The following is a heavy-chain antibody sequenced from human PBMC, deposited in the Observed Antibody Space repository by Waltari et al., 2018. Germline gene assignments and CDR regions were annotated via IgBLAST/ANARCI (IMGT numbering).Heavy chain of an antibody. J-gene: IGHJ4*02. Sequence: EVQLVESGGGLVKPGGSLRLSCAASGFTFSSYSMNWVRQAPGKGLVWVARVKNDGTMITYADAVRGRFTVSRDSAKKTFYLQMNSLRGEDAAVYYCSTNPPGNWGQGTLVTVSS. CDR3: STNPPGN. V-gene: IGHV3-74*02. CDR2: VKNDGTMI. CDR1: GFTFSSYS.